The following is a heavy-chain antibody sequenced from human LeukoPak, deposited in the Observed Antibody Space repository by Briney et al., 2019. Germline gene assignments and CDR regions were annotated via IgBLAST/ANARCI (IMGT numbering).Heavy chain of an antibody. CDR2: ISSSSSTI. V-gene: IGHV3-48*01. CDR1: GFTFSSYS. D-gene: IGHD3-3*01. J-gene: IGHJ6*03. Sequence: GGSLRLSCAASGFTFSSYSMNWVRQAPGKGLEWVSYISSSSSTIYYADSVKGRFTISRDNAKNSLYLQMNSLRAEDTALYYCARLDFWSGYYTGYYYYMDVWGKGTTVTVSS. CDR3: ARLDFWSGYYTGYYYYMDV.